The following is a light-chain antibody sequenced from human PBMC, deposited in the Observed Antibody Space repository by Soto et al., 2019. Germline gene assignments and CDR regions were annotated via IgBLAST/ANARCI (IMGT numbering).Light chain of an antibody. CDR3: YQYNSYSQFT. CDR1: KRITSN. CDR2: SAS. Sequence: IQLTQSPSSLSASVGDRVTITCRASKRITSNLVWYQQRKAKDPGILIYSASTLQRGVPSRFSGSGYGTDFSLTISNLQHEDFATYYCYQYNSYSQFTFGHGTKVD. J-gene: IGKJ3*01. V-gene: IGKV1-9*01.